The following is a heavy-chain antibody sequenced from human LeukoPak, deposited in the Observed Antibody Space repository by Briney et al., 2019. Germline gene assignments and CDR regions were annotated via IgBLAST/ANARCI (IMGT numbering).Heavy chain of an antibody. CDR2: IYTTGST. V-gene: IGHV4-61*02. Sequence: SQTLSLTCIVSGGFISTGNYYWSWIRQPAGKGLEWIGRIYTTGSTNYNPSLKSRVTISVDTSKNQFSLNLSSVTAADTAVYYCARDWGPSAATPYYFDYWGQGTLATVSS. J-gene: IGHJ4*02. CDR1: GGFISTGNYY. CDR3: ARDWGPSAATPYYFDY. D-gene: IGHD6-13*01.